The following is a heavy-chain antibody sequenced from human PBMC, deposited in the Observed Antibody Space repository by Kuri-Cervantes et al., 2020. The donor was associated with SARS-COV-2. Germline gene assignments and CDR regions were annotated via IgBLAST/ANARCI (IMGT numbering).Heavy chain of an antibody. V-gene: IGHV3-48*01. CDR3: ARDVLLWFREYKGKFDY. CDR1: GFTFSSYS. Sequence: GESLKISCAASGFTFSSYSMNWVRQAPGKGPEWVSYISSSSSTIYYADSVKGRFTISRDNAKNSLYLQMNSLRAEDTAVYYCARDVLLWFREYKGKFDYWGQGTLVTVSS. CDR2: ISSSSSTI. J-gene: IGHJ4*02. D-gene: IGHD3-10*01.